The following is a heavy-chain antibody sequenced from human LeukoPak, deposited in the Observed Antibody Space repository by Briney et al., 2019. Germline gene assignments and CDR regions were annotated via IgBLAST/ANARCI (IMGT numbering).Heavy chain of an antibody. CDR1: GFTFSSYS. Sequence: GGSLRLSCAASGFTFSSYSMNWVRQAPGKGLEWVSSISSSSSYIYYADLVKGRFTISRDNAKNSLYLQMNSLRAEDTAVYYCARGPPLTYDHTPEGYYHYYMDVWGKGTTVTISS. CDR3: ARGPPLTYDHTPEGYYHYYMDV. D-gene: IGHD1-14*01. V-gene: IGHV3-21*04. CDR2: ISSSSSYI. J-gene: IGHJ6*03.